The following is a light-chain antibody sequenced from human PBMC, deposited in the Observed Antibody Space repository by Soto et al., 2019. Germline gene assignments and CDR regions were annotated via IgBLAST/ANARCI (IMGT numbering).Light chain of an antibody. CDR3: HHYIAWPPLFT. CDR1: QSLSSS. Sequence: EIVLTQSPATLSVSPGERATLSCRASQSLSSSLAWYQQKPGQPPRLLIYGASTRAAGIPARFSGSGSTTEFTLTISTLNSEDFAIYYCHHYIAWPPLFTFGHGSRVDVK. CDR2: GAS. V-gene: IGKV3-15*01. J-gene: IGKJ3*01.